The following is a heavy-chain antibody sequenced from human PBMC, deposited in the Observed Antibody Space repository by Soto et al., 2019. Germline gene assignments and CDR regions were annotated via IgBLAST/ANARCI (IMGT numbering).Heavy chain of an antibody. D-gene: IGHD6-19*01. J-gene: IGHJ4*02. Sequence: QVQLQESGPGLVKPSQTLSLTCTVSGGSISSGGSYWSWIRQHPGKGLEWIGYIYYSGSTYYNPSLKSRITVSVDTSKNQFSLKLRSVTAAYTAVYYCARGTYSSGWSDYFDFWGQGTLVTVSS. CDR1: GGSISSGGSY. CDR2: IYYSGST. V-gene: IGHV4-31*03. CDR3: ARGTYSSGWSDYFDF.